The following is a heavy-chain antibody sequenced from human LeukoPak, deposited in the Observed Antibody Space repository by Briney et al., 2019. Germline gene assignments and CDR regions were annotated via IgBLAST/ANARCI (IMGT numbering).Heavy chain of an antibody. CDR2: ISSSSNYV. CDR1: GFTFSSYS. V-gene: IGHV3-21*01. Sequence: GSLRLSCAASGFTFSSYSMNWVRQAPGKGLQWVSSISSSSNYVFYADSVKGRFTISRDNAKNSLYLQLNSLRAEDTALYYCARVNYHSSGYYLSDYWGQGTLVTVSS. CDR3: ARVNYHSSGYYLSDY. D-gene: IGHD3-22*01. J-gene: IGHJ4*02.